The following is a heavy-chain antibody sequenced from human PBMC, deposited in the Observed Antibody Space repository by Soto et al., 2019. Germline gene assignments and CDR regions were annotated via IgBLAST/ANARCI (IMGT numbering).Heavy chain of an antibody. CDR3: ARVVPGAEAWFGP. CDR2: ISLYSDGT. J-gene: IGHJ5*02. Sequence: GTPAELSWKECGYGYYDKCITWVRQAPGQPLEWLGWISLYSDGTNYAQKFQGRVSMTTDTSTTTAYMELRSLRSDDTAVYYCARVVPGAEAWFGPWGQGTLVTSPQ. D-gene: IGHD2-2*01. CDR1: GYGYYDKC. V-gene: IGHV1-18*01.